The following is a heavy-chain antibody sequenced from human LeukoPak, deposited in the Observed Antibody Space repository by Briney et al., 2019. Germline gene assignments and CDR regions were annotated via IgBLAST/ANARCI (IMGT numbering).Heavy chain of an antibody. Sequence: GGSLRLSCAASGFTFSSYGMHWVRQAPGKGLEGVAFIRYDGSNKYYADSVKGRFTISRDNSKNTLYLQMNSLRAEDTAVYYCAKDLLGYFDWSQPIDYWGQGTLVTVSS. CDR1: GFTFSSYG. D-gene: IGHD3-9*01. CDR3: AKDLLGYFDWSQPIDY. V-gene: IGHV3-30*02. J-gene: IGHJ4*02. CDR2: IRYDGSNK.